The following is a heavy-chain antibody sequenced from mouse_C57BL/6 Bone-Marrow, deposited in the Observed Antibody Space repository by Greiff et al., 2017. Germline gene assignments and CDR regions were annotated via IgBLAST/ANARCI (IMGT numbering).Heavy chain of an antibody. CDR2: IYPGDGDT. J-gene: IGHJ2*01. D-gene: IGHD1-1*01. CDR3: ASFYYYGSSPYYFDY. V-gene: IGHV1-82*01. CDR1: GYAFSSSW. Sequence: VKLQQSGPELVKPGASVKISCKASGYAFSSSWMNWVKQRPGKGLVWIGRIYPGDGDTNYNGKFKGKATLTADKSSSTAYMQLSSLTSEDSAVYFCASFYYYGSSPYYFDYWGQGTTLTVSS.